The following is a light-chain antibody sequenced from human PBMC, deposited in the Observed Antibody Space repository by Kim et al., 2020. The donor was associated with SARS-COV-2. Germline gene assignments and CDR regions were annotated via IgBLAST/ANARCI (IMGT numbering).Light chain of an antibody. CDR3: AAWDDNLNGRL. CDR2: YDD. J-gene: IGLJ3*02. CDR1: RSNIGNHA. Sequence: QSVLTQPPSVSAAPRQRVTISCSGSRSNIGNHAVNWYQQLPGKAPKLLIYYDDLLPSGVSDRFSGDKSGTSASLAISGLQSEDEADYYCAAWDDNLNGRLFGGGTQLTVL. V-gene: IGLV1-36*01.